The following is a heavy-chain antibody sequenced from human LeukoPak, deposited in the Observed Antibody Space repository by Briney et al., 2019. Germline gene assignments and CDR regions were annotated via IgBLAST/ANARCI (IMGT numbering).Heavy chain of an antibody. CDR2: IYYSGST. J-gene: IGHJ5*02. Sequence: SGTLSLTCTVSGGSISSYYWSWIRQPPGKGLEWIGYIYYSGSTNYNPSLKSRVTISVDTSKNQFSLKLSSVTAADTAVYYCARHFVEVEYSTWFDPWGQGTLVTVSS. CDR3: ARHFVEVEYSTWFDP. D-gene: IGHD5-18*01. CDR1: GGSISSYY. V-gene: IGHV4-59*08.